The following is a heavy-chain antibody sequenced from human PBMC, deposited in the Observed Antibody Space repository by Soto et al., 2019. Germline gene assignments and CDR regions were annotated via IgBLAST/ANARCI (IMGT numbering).Heavy chain of an antibody. V-gene: IGHV3-23*01. J-gene: IGHJ4*02. CDR2: ISGSGGST. D-gene: IGHD4-17*01. CDR1: GFTFMSYA. Sequence: PGGCLRLSCAASGFTFMSYAMSWVRPDPGKGLEWVSAISGSGGSTYYADSVKGRFTISRDNSKNTLYLQMNSLRAEDTAVYYCAKDSPHLTTVTTFSYWGQGTLVNVSS. CDR3: AKDSPHLTTVTTFSY.